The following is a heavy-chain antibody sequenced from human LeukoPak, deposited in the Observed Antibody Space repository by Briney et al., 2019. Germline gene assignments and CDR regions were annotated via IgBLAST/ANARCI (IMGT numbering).Heavy chain of an antibody. V-gene: IGHV4-39*01. J-gene: IGHJ5*02. Sequence: SETLSLTCTVSGGSISSSSYYWGWIRQPPGKGLEWIGSIYYGGSTYYNPSLKSRVTISVDTSKNQFSLKLGSVTAADTAVYYCARHSVVPAAIWFDPWGQGTLVTVSS. CDR1: GGSISSSSYY. CDR2: IYYGGST. CDR3: ARHSVVPAAIWFDP. D-gene: IGHD2-2*01.